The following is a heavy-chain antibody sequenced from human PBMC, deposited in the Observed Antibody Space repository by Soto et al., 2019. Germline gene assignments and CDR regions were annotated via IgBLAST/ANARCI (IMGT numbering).Heavy chain of an antibody. CDR2: IYYSGST. CDR1: GGSISSYY. CDR3: ARDRRYCSSTSCYDSDYYYYYYMDV. Sequence: SETLSLTCTVSGGSISSYYWSWIRQPPGKGLEWIGYIYYSGSTNYNPSLKSRVTISVDTSKNQFSLKLSSVTAADAAVYYCARDRRYCSSTSCYDSDYYYYYYMDVWGKGTTVTVSS. J-gene: IGHJ6*03. D-gene: IGHD2-2*01. V-gene: IGHV4-59*01.